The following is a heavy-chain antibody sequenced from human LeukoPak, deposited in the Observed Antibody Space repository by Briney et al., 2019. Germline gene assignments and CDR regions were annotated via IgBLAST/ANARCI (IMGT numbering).Heavy chain of an antibody. CDR2: INHSGST. D-gene: IGHD2-15*01. V-gene: IGHV4-34*01. Sequence: SETLSLTCAVYGGSFSGYYWSWIRQPPGKGLEWIGEINHSGSTNYNPSLGSRVTISVDTSKNQFSLKLSSVTAADTAVYYCARVRSGGGCYCAFDIWGQGTMVTVSS. J-gene: IGHJ3*02. CDR3: ARVRSGGGCYCAFDI. CDR1: GGSFSGYY.